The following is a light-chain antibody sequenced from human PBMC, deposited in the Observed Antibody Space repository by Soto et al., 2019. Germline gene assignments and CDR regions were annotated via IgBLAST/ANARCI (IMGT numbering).Light chain of an antibody. Sequence: QSVLTQPPSASGTPGQSVTISCSGSSSNIGSNSVYWYQQLPGAAPKLLIYSSYRRPSGVPDRFSGSKSGTSASLAISGLRSEDEADYYCAAWDDSLSGPGVFGGGTKLT. J-gene: IGLJ2*01. V-gene: IGLV1-47*02. CDR3: AAWDDSLSGPGV. CDR2: SSY. CDR1: SSNIGSNS.